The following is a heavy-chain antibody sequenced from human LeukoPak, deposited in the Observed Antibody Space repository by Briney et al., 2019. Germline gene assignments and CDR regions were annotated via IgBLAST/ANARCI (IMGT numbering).Heavy chain of an antibody. J-gene: IGHJ6*02. CDR3: AGMVRGVIRMEV. D-gene: IGHD3-10*01. Sequence: PGGSLRLSCAASGFTFSSYAMSWVRQAPGKGLEWVSAISGSGGSTYYADSVKGRFTISRDNSKNTLYLQMNSLRAEDTAVYYCAGMVRGVIRMEVWGQGTTVTVSS. CDR2: ISGSGGST. V-gene: IGHV3-23*01. CDR1: GFTFSSYA.